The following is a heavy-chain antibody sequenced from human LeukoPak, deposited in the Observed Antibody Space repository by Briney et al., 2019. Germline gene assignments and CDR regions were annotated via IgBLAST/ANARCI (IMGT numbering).Heavy chain of an antibody. D-gene: IGHD6-6*01. V-gene: IGHV3-21*01. Sequence: PGGSLRLSCAVSGFTLSSYSMNWVRQAPGKGLEWVSFISTSSSYIYYVDSVKGRFTISRDNAKNSLYLQMNSLRAEDTAVYYCTRDEDFYSSSSDYWGQGTLVTVSS. J-gene: IGHJ4*02. CDR2: ISTSSSYI. CDR3: TRDEDFYSSSSDY. CDR1: GFTLSSYS.